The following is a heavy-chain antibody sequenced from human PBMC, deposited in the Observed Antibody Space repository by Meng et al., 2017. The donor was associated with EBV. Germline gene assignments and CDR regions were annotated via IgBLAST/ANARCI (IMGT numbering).Heavy chain of an antibody. CDR1: CYTFTSYA. J-gene: IGHJ4*02. CDR2: INAGNGNT. D-gene: IGHD3-3*01. CDR3: ARSGATIFGVVIPTYYFDY. Sequence: VQLVQTVTEVKKPVASVKVSCKASCYTFTSYAMHWVRQAPGQRLEWMGWINAGNGNTKYSQKFQGRVTITRDTSASTAYMELSSLRSEDTAVYYCARSGATIFGVVIPTYYFDYWGQGTLVTVSS. V-gene: IGHV1-3*01.